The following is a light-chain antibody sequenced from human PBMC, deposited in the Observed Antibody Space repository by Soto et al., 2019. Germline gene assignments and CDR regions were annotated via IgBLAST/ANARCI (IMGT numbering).Light chain of an antibody. CDR3: SSYTSSNTPYV. Sequence: QSALTQPASVSGSPGQSITISCTGSSSDVGAYHFVSWYQHHPGKAPKLILYEVTARPSGVSSRFSGSKSGNTASLTISGLQADDEANYYCSSYTSSNTPYVFGTG. J-gene: IGLJ1*01. V-gene: IGLV2-14*01. CDR1: SSDVGAYHF. CDR2: EVT.